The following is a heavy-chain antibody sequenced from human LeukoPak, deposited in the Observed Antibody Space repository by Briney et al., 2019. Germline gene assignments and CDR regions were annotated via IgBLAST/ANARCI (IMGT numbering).Heavy chain of an antibody. CDR1: GFSVSNYY. V-gene: IGHV3-53*01. CDR3: ARDYLGPSDY. Sequence: GGSLSLSCAASGFSVSNYYMSWVRQAPGKGLEWVSVIYSGGNTYYTDSVKGRFTISRDNAKNSLYLQMNSLRAEDTAVYYCARDYLGPSDYWGQGTLVTVSS. D-gene: IGHD7-27*01. J-gene: IGHJ4*02. CDR2: IYSGGNT.